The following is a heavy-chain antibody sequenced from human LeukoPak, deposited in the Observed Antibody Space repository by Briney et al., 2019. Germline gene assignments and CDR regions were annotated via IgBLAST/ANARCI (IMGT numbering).Heavy chain of an antibody. J-gene: IGHJ4*02. D-gene: IGHD3-22*01. CDR3: AKGGEALITMIVVAGEWYFDY. CDR1: GFTFSSYG. CDR2: IRYDGSNK. Sequence: GGSLRLSCAASGFTFSSYGMHWVRQAPGKGLEWVAFIRYDGSNKYYADSVKGRFTISRDNSKNTLYLQMNSLRAEDTAVYYCAKGGEALITMIVVAGEWYFDYWGQGTLVTVSS. V-gene: IGHV3-30*02.